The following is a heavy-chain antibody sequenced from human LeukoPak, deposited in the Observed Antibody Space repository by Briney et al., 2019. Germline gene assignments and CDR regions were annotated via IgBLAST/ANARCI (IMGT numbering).Heavy chain of an antibody. J-gene: IGHJ4*02. D-gene: IGHD3-10*01. Sequence: SETLSLTCTVSGGSISSYYWSWIRQPPGKGLEWIGEINHSGSTNYNPSLKSRVTISVDTSKNQFSLKLSSVTAADTAVYYCARHPYGSGSWAYWGQGTLVTVSS. CDR2: INHSGST. CDR3: ARHPYGSGSWAY. CDR1: GGSISSYY. V-gene: IGHV4-34*01.